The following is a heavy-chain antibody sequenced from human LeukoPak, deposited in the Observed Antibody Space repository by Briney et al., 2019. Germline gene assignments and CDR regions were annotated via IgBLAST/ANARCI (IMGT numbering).Heavy chain of an antibody. CDR2: IIPILGIA. V-gene: IGHV1-69*04. J-gene: IGHJ2*01. CDR1: GGTFSSYA. Sequence: SVKVSCKASGGTFSSYAISWMRQAPGQGLEWMGRIIPILGIANYAQKFQGRVTITADKSTSTAYMELSSLRSEDTAVYYCARNWGQSYWYFDLWGRGTLVTVSS. CDR3: ARNWGQSYWYFDL. D-gene: IGHD7-27*01.